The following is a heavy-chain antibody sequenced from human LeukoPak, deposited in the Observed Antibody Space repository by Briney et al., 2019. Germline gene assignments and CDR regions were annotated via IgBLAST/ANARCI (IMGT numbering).Heavy chain of an antibody. Sequence: ASVKVSCKASGYTFSASLLHWVRQAPGQGLEWMGMIKPTEGSTVYARQFQGRVTMTRDTSTDTVFVELSSLTPEDTALYYCARLTNTRWYYYFDLWGQGTLVTVSS. CDR1: GYTFSASL. V-gene: IGHV1-46*01. J-gene: IGHJ4*02. D-gene: IGHD3/OR15-3a*01. CDR2: IKPTEGST. CDR3: ARLTNTRWYYYFDL.